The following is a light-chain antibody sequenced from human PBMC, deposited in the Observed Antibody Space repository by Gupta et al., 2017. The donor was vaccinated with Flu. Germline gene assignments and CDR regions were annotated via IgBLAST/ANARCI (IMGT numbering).Light chain of an antibody. Sequence: TVTISCSGNRFNIGNNYVSLYQQLPGTAPKLLIYENNKRPSGIPDRFSGSKSGTSATLGITGLQTGDEADYYCGTWDSSLSAAVFGGGTKLTVL. CDR3: GTWDSSLSAAV. J-gene: IGLJ3*02. CDR1: RFNIGNNY. V-gene: IGLV1-51*02. CDR2: ENN.